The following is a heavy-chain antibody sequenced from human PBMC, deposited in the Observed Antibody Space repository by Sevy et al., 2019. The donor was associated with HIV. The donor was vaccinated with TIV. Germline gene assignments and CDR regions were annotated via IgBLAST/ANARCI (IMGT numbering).Heavy chain of an antibody. D-gene: IGHD1-26*01. CDR2: IKSKTDGATR. J-gene: IGHJ4*02. CDR3: AAGVGASDFDY. Sequence: GGSLRLSCVASGFTLSKASMSWVRQAPGKGLEWVGRIKSKTDGATRDLAAPVKGRIIISRDDSKNTLYLQISNLKIEDTGVYFCAAGVGASDFDYWGQGSLVTVSS. V-gene: IGHV3-15*01. CDR1: GFTLSKAS.